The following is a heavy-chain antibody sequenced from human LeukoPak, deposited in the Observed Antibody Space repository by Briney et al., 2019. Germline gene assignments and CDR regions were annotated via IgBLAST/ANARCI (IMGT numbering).Heavy chain of an antibody. Sequence: GGSLRLSCAASGFTFGDYAMHWVRRAPGKGLEWVSGISRNGDNIVYADSVKGRFTISRDTAKKSLYLEMNSLRGEDTALYYCAKDFVGGATGVADYWGHGTLVTVSS. CDR3: AKDFVGGATGVADY. CDR2: ISRNGDNI. CDR1: GFTFGDYA. V-gene: IGHV3-9*01. J-gene: IGHJ4*01. D-gene: IGHD2-15*01.